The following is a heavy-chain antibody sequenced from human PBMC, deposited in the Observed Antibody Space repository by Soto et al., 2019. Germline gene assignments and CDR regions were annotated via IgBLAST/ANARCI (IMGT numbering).Heavy chain of an antibody. V-gene: IGHV3-74*01. J-gene: IGHJ4*02. CDR2: INSDGSNI. Sequence: GGSLRLSCVASRFTCTHYRIHWVRQAPGKGLEWVARINSDGSNINYADSVKGRFTISRDNSKNTVFLQMHSLTDDDSALYFCARAGDWNYVQDFWGRVTLVTVSS. CDR1: RFTCTHYR. D-gene: IGHD1-7*01. CDR3: ARAGDWNYVQDF.